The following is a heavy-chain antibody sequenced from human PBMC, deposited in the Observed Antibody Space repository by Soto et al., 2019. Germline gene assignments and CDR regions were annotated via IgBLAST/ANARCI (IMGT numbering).Heavy chain of an antibody. CDR2: INHSGST. J-gene: IGHJ5*02. V-gene: IGHV4-34*01. D-gene: IGHD6-13*01. CDR1: GGSFSGYY. CDR3: ARRSQQQLVKGVNWFDP. Sequence: SETLSLTCAVYGGSFSGYYWSWIRQPPGKGLEWIGEINHSGSTNYNPSLKSRVTISVDTSKNQFSLKLSSVTAADTAVYYCARRSQQQLVKGVNWFDPWGQRTLVTVSS.